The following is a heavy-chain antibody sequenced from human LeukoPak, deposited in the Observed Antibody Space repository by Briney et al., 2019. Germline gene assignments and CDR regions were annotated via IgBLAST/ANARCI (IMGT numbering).Heavy chain of an antibody. CDR3: ARMIGDDAFAI. Sequence: SETLSPTSTVSGGSISSSSYYCDCIRQPPGKGLEWIGTIYYSGTTYYNPSLKSRVTISVDTSRNQFSLKLSSVTATDTAVYYCARMIGDDAFAIWGRRPMLTVSS. D-gene: IGHD3-22*01. J-gene: IGHJ3*02. CDR1: GGSISSSSYY. CDR2: IYYSGTT. V-gene: IGHV4-39*01.